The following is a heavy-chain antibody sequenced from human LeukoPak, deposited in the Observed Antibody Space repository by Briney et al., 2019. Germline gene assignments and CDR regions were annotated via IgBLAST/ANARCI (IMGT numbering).Heavy chain of an antibody. V-gene: IGHV1-69*13. J-gene: IGHJ4*02. CDR1: GGTFSSYA. CDR3: ATYCGGDCYSFDY. Sequence: SVKVSCKASGGTFSSYAISWVRQAPGQGLEWMGGIIPIFGTANYAQKFRGRVAITADESTSTAYMELSSLRSEDTAVYYCATYCGGDCYSFDYWSQGTLVTVSS. CDR2: IIPIFGTA. D-gene: IGHD2-21*02.